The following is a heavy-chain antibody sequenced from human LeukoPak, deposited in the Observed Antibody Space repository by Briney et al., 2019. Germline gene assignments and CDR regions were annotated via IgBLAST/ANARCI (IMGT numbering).Heavy chain of an antibody. J-gene: IGHJ3*02. CDR2: IYYSGST. CDR1: GGSISSYY. D-gene: IGHD3-10*02. CDR3: ARSLLWSAVDI. V-gene: IGHV4-59*08. Sequence: PSETLSLTCTVSGGSISSYYWSWIRQPPGKGLEWIGYIYYSGSTNYNPSLKSRVTISVDTSKNQFSLKLSSVTAADTAVYYCARSLLWSAVDIWGQGTMVTVSS.